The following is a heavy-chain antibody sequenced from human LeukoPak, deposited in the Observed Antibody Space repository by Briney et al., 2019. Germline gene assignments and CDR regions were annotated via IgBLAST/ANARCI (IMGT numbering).Heavy chain of an antibody. J-gene: IGHJ3*02. CDR3: ARVLNDSSGYYLLDAFDI. Sequence: SVKVSCKASGGTFSSYAISWVRQAPGQGLEWMGRIIPILGIANYAQKFQGRVTITADKSTSTAYMELSSLRSEDTAVYYCARVLNDSSGYYLLDAFDIWGQGTMVTVSS. CDR2: IIPILGIA. V-gene: IGHV1-69*04. CDR1: GGTFSSYA. D-gene: IGHD3-22*01.